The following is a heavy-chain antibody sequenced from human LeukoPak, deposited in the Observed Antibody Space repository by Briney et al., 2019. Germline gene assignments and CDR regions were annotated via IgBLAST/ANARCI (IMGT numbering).Heavy chain of an antibody. CDR1: GFTFSSYA. Sequence: GRSLRLSCAASGFTFSSYAMHWVRQAPGKGLEWVAVISYDGSNKYYADSVRGRFTIYRDNSKNTLYLQMNSLRAEDTAVYYCARYPPDLGILPSTTYYYDSRPLDYWGQGTLVTVSS. J-gene: IGHJ4*02. D-gene: IGHD3-22*01. CDR2: ISYDGSNK. V-gene: IGHV3-30-3*01. CDR3: ARYPPDLGILPSTTYYYDSRPLDY.